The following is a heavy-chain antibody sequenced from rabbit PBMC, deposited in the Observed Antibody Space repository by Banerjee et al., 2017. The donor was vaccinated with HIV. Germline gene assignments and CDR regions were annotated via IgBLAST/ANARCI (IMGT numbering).Heavy chain of an antibody. CDR3: ARDAGGAYLGMDL. CDR1: GFDLITASY. J-gene: IGHJ6*01. Sequence: QEQLVESGGGLVQPEGSLTLTCTASGFDLITASYMCWVRQAPGKGLELIGCIYTGSGRTWYASWVNGRFTISRSSSLNTVDLEMTSLTAADTATYFCARDAGGAYLGMDLWGPGTLVTVS. CDR2: IYTGSGRT. V-gene: IGHV1S43*01. D-gene: IGHD2-1*01.